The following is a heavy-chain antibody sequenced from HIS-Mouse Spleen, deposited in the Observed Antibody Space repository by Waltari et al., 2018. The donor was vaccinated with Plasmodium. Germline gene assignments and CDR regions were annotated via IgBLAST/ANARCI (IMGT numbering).Heavy chain of an antibody. J-gene: IGHJ4*02. CDR1: GGSFSGYY. CDR2: IKHSGST. Sequence: QVQLQQWGAGLLKPSETLSLTCAVYGGSFSGYYWSWIRQPPGKGLEWIGEIKHSGSTNYNPSLKSRVTISVDTSKNHFSLKLSSVTAADTAVYYCASSGSGSYYYWGQGTLVTVSS. CDR3: ASSGSGSYYY. D-gene: IGHD3-10*01. V-gene: IGHV4-34*01.